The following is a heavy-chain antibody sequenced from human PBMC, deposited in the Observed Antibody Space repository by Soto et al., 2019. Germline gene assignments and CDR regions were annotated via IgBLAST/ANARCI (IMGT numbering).Heavy chain of an antibody. CDR1: GGTFSSYA. D-gene: IGHD3-10*01. V-gene: IGHV1-69*13. CDR2: IIPIFGTA. CDR3: ARVSPRLGGFGELLSQRPDIPYYYYGMDV. Sequence: ASVKVSCKASGGTFSSYAISWVRQAPGQGLEWMGGIIPIFGTANYAQKFQGRVTITADESTSTAYMELSSLRSEDTAVYYCARVSPRLGGFGELLSQRPDIPYYYYGMDVWGQGTTVTVSS. J-gene: IGHJ6*02.